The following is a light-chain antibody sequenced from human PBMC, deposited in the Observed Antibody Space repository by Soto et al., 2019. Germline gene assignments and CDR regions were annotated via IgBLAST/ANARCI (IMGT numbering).Light chain of an antibody. CDR2: EVS. CDR3: SSYTRSSALEV. V-gene: IGLV2-14*01. CDR1: SSDVGAYGS. J-gene: IGLJ3*02. Sequence: QSALTQPAAVSGSPGQSITISCTGTSSDVGAYGSVSWYQQHPGKAPKLLISEVSVRPSGVSPRFSGSKSGNTASLTISGLQVEDEATYFCSSYTRSSALEVFGGGTKLTVL.